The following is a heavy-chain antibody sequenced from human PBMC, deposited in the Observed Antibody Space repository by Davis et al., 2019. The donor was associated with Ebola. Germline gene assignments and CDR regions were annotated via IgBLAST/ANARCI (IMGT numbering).Heavy chain of an antibody. CDR3: ARASVRWFGELLYTSDAFDI. V-gene: IGHV4-59*01. D-gene: IGHD3-10*01. Sequence: MPSETLSLTCTVSGGSISYYYWSWIRQPPGKGLEWIGYIYDRGTTNYNPSLKSRVTISVDTSKNQFSLKLSSVTAADTAVYYCARASVRWFGELLYTSDAFDIWGQGTMVTVSS. CDR2: IYDRGTT. J-gene: IGHJ3*02. CDR1: GGSISYYY.